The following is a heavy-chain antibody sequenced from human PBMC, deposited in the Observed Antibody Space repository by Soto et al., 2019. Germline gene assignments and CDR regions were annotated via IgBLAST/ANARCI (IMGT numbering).Heavy chain of an antibody. CDR3: AKAGPGGYGYYGMDV. Sequence: PAGSLRLSCAASGFTFSSYAMSWVRQAPGKGLEWVSAISGSGGSTYYADSVKGRFTISRDNSKNTLYLQMNSLRAEDTAVYYCAKAGPGGYGYYGMDVWGQGTMVTVYS. V-gene: IGHV3-23*01. CDR1: GFTFSSYA. CDR2: ISGSGGST. D-gene: IGHD6-19*01. J-gene: IGHJ6*02.